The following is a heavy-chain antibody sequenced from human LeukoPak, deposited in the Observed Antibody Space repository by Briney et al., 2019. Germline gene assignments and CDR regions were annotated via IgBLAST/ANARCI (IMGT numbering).Heavy chain of an antibody. D-gene: IGHD3-9*01. V-gene: IGHV4-4*07. Sequence: SETLSLTCTVSGDSINNYHWSWIRQPAGKGLEWIGHIFVSGSTHYNPSLKSRVTMSVDSSKNQLSLELNSVTAADTAVYYCARCLTRTYYYYFMDVWGKGTTVTVSS. CDR3: ARCLTRTYYYYFMDV. CDR2: IFVSGST. CDR1: GDSINNYH. J-gene: IGHJ6*03.